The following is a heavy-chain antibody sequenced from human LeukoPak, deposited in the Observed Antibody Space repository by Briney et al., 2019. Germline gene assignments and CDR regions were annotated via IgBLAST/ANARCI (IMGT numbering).Heavy chain of an antibody. CDR2: IFSDSSTI. Sequence: GGSLRLSCAASGFTFNTYSMSWARQAPGKGLEWVSYIFSDSSTIYYADSVKGRFTISRDNAKNSLYLRMNSLRAEDTAVYYCARDPSPRNWNDGAYYFDYWGQGTLVTVSS. CDR3: ARDPSPRNWNDGAYYFDY. D-gene: IGHD1-1*01. J-gene: IGHJ4*02. CDR1: GFTFNTYS. V-gene: IGHV3-48*04.